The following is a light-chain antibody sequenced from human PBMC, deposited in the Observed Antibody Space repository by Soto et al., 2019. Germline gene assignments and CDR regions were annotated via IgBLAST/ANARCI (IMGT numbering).Light chain of an antibody. CDR3: SSYTRGSTWV. CDR1: SSDVGGYNY. J-gene: IGLJ3*02. Sequence: QSALTQPASVSGSPGQSITISCTGTSSDVGGYNYVSWYQQHPGKAPKLMIYEVSNRPSGVSNRFSGSESGNTASLTISGLQAEDGADYYCSSYTRGSTWVFGGGTKVTVL. CDR2: EVS. V-gene: IGLV2-14*01.